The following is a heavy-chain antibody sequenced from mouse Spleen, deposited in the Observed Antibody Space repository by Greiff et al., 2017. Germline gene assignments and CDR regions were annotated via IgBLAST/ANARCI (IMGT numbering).Heavy chain of an antibody. V-gene: IGHV1-19*01. D-gene: IGHD1-1*01. J-gene: IGHJ2*01. CDR1: GYTFTDYY. Sequence: VQLQQSGPVLVKPGASVKMSCKASGYTFTDYYMNWVKQSHGKSLEWIGVINPYNGGTSYNQKFTGKATLTVDKSSSTAYMELNSLTSEDSAVYYCARYGSSYENYFDYWGQGTTLTVSS. CDR2: INPYNGGT. CDR3: ARYGSSYENYFDY.